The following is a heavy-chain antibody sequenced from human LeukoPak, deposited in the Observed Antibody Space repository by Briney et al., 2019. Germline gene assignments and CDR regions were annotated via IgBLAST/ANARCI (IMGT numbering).Heavy chain of an antibody. Sequence: SETPSLTCTVSGGSISSGGYYWSWIRQHPGKGLEWIGYIYYSGSTYYNPSLKSRVTISVDTSKNQFSLKLSSVTAADTAVYYCARGYDYGGNSDAFDIWGQGTMVTVSS. V-gene: IGHV4-31*03. CDR2: IYYSGST. D-gene: IGHD4-23*01. CDR3: ARGYDYGGNSDAFDI. CDR1: GGSISSGGYY. J-gene: IGHJ3*02.